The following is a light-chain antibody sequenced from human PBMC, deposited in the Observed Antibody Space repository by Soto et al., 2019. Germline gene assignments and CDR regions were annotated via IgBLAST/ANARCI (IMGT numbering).Light chain of an antibody. J-gene: IGLJ1*01. V-gene: IGLV2-11*01. CDR2: GVR. CDR3: CSYAGGPEV. CDR1: SSDVGGYKY. Sequence: ALTQPRSVSGSPGQSVTISCTGTSSDVGGYKYVSWYQQKPGKAPKLIIYGVRRWPSGVPNRFSGSKSGNRASLTISGLQAEDEGDYYCCSYAGGPEVFGTGTKVTVL.